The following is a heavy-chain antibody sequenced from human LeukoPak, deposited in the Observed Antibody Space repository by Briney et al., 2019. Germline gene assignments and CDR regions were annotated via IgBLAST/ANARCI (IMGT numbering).Heavy chain of an antibody. V-gene: IGHV4-61*02. J-gene: IGHJ6*03. CDR3: ARDRGYSYGPIGWGHYYYMDV. D-gene: IGHD5-18*01. CDR2: IYTSGST. CDR1: GGSISSSSYY. Sequence: PSETLSLTCTVSGGSISSSSYYWSWIRQPAGKGLEWIGRIYTSGSTNYNPSLKSRVTISVDTSKNQFSLKLSSVTAADKAVYYCARDRGYSYGPIGWGHYYYMDVWGKGTTVTVSS.